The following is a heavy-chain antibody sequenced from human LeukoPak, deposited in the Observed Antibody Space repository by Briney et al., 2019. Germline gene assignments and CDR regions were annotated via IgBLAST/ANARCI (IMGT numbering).Heavy chain of an antibody. Sequence: SGGSLRLSCAVSGFSFSDYGMHWVRQAPGKGLEWVVVISFDGSLIYYIDSVKGRFTISRDSSKKTLYLQMNSLRVEDTAVYYCAKDPFRSGHLRYFDNWGQGTLVTVSS. CDR1: GFSFSDYG. CDR3: AKDPFRSGHLRYFDN. CDR2: ISFDGSLI. V-gene: IGHV3-30*18. D-gene: IGHD3-3*01. J-gene: IGHJ4*02.